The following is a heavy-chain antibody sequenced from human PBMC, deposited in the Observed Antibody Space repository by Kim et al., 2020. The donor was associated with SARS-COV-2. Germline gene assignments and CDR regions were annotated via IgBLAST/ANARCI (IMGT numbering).Heavy chain of an antibody. CDR3: AREGFITMIVASLGMDV. CDR2: ISSSSSTI. CDR1: GFTFSSYS. Sequence: GGSLRLSCAASGFTFSSYSMNWVRQAPGKGLEWVSYISSSSSTIYYAYSVKGRFTISRDNAKNSLYLQMNSLRDEDTAVYYCAREGFITMIVASLGMDVWGQGTTVTVSS. J-gene: IGHJ6*02. V-gene: IGHV3-48*02. D-gene: IGHD3-22*01.